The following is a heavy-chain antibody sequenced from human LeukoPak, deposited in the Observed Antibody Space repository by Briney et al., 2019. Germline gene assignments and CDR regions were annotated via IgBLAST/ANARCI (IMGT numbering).Heavy chain of an antibody. V-gene: IGHV1-46*01. CDR2: INPSGGST. J-gene: IGHJ4*02. CDR3: ARTRNYYGSGSYYAPFDY. Sequence: ASVKVACRASGYTFTSDYMHWVRQAPGQGLEWMGIINPSGGSTSYAQKFQGRVTMTRDMSTSTVYMELSSLRSEDTAVYYCARTRNYYGSGSYYAPFDYWGQGTLVTVSS. D-gene: IGHD3-10*01. CDR1: GYTFTSDY.